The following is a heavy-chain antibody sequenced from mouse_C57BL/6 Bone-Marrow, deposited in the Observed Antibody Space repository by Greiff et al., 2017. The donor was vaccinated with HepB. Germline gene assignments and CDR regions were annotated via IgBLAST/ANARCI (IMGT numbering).Heavy chain of an antibody. Sequence: VKLMESGAELVRPGTSVKVSCKASGYAFTNYLIEWVKQRPGQGLEWIGVINPGSGGTNYNEKFKGKATLTADKSSSTAYMQFSSLTSEDSAIYYCARSPYYGAMDYWGQGTSVTVSS. J-gene: IGHJ4*01. CDR2: INPGSGGT. CDR1: GYAFTNYL. V-gene: IGHV1-54*01. CDR3: ARSPYYGAMDY. D-gene: IGHD2-10*01.